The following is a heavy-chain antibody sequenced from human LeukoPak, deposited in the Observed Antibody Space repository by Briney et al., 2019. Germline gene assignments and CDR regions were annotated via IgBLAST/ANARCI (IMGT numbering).Heavy chain of an antibody. V-gene: IGHV4-39*07. CDR1: GGSISSSSYY. CDR3: ATDRGGSSSWIDY. Sequence: PSETLSLTCTVSGGSISSSSYYWGWIRQPPGRGLEWIGSIYYSGSTYYNPSLKSRVTISVDTSKNQFSLKLSSVTAADTAVYYCATDRGGSSSWIDYWGQGTLVTVSS. CDR2: IYYSGST. D-gene: IGHD6-13*01. J-gene: IGHJ4*02.